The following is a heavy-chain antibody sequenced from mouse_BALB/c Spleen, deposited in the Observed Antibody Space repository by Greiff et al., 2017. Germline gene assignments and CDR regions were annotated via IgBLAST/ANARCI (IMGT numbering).Heavy chain of an antibody. D-gene: IGHD3-3*01. J-gene: IGHJ2*01. V-gene: IGHV14-4*02. CDR3: NAAGRAYYFDY. Sequence: EVKLQESGAELVRSGASVKLSCTASGFNIKDYYMHWVKQRPEQGLEWIGWIDPENGDTEYAPKFQGKATMTADTSSNTAYLQLSSLTSEDTAVYYCNAAGRAYYFDYWGQGTTRTVSS. CDR2: IDPENGDT. CDR1: GFNIKDYY.